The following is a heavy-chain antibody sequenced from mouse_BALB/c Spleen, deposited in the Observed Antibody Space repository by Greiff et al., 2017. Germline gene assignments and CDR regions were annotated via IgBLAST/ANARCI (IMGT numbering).Heavy chain of an antibody. CDR3: APYDGYYYAIDY. CDR2: IDPANGNT. D-gene: IGHD1-2*01. V-gene: IGHV14-3*02. CDR1: GFNIKDTY. Sequence: VQLQQSGAELVKPGASVKLSCTASGFNIKDTYMHWVKQRPEQGLEWIGRIDPANGNTKYDPKFQGKATITADTSSNTAYLQLSSLTSEDTAVYYCAPYDGYYYAIDYWGRGTSVTVSS. J-gene: IGHJ4*01.